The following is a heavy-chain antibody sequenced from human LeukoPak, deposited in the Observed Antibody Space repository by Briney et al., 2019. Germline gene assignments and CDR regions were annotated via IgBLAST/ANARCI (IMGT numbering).Heavy chain of an antibody. Sequence: GGSLRLSCAASGFTFSGYGMQWVRQVPGKGLEWVAFIRYDGGNKYYADSLKGRFTISRDNSKNTLYLQMNSLRDEDTAVYYCAKDRVVSREPAAFDVWGQGAMGTGSS. CDR2: IRYDGGNK. J-gene: IGHJ3*01. CDR1: GFTFSGYG. D-gene: IGHD2-15*01. V-gene: IGHV3-30*02. CDR3: AKDRVVSREPAAFDV.